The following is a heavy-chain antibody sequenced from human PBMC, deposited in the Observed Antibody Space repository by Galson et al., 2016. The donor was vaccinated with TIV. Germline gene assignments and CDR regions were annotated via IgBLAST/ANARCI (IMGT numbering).Heavy chain of an antibody. D-gene: IGHD5-18*01. Sequence: SVKVSCKASGGTFSTSVFNWLRQAPGQGLEWMGVINPLFGTANYAQTFQGRLTITADESTSSAHMELSSLRSEDTAVYFCATDQNAALDTYPSYYGMDVWGQGTTVTVSS. CDR1: GGTFSTSV. CDR2: INPLFGTA. J-gene: IGHJ6*02. CDR3: ATDQNAALDTYPSYYGMDV. V-gene: IGHV1-69*13.